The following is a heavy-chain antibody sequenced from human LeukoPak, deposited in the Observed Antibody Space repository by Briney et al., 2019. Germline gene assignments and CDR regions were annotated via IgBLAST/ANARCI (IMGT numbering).Heavy chain of an antibody. Sequence: GGSLRLSCAASGFTFSSYSMNWVRQAPGKGLEWVSSISSSSSYIYYADSVKGRFTISRDNAKNSLYLQMNSLRAEDTAVYYCANSGSYFHSPVDYWGQGTLVTASS. CDR1: GFTFSSYS. D-gene: IGHD3-10*01. CDR3: ANSGSYFHSPVDY. J-gene: IGHJ4*02. CDR2: ISSSSSYI. V-gene: IGHV3-21*01.